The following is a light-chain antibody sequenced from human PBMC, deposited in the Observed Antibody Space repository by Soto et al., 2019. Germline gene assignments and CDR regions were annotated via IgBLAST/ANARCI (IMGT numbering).Light chain of an antibody. J-gene: IGKJ1*01. CDR2: AAS. Sequence: SLSAPVGDRVPITFRASQSISSYLNWHQQKPGKAPKLLIYAASSLQSGVPSRFSGSGSGTDFTLTISSLQPEDFATYYWQQSYSTWTFGQGSKVDIK. CDR1: QSISSY. V-gene: IGKV1-39*01. CDR3: QQSYSTWT.